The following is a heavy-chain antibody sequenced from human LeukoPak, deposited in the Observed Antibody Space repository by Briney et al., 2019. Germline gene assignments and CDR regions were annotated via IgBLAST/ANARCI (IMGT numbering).Heavy chain of an antibody. CDR3: ARQRWLQSVVDY. V-gene: IGHV5-51*01. J-gene: IGHJ4*02. CDR2: IYPGDSDT. CDR1: GYSFTGYW. Sequence: GESLKISGKGPGYSFTGYWIGWVRQMPGKGLEWMGIIYPGDSDTRSSTSFQGQVPISADKSISTAYLPWSSLKASDTAMYYCARQRWLQSVVDYWGQGTLVTVSS. D-gene: IGHD5-24*01.